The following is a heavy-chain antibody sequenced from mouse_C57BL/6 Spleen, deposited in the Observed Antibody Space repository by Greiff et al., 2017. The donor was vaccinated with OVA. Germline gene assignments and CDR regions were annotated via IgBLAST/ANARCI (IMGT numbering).Heavy chain of an antibody. CDR3: ARESWGAMDY. CDR2: ISYDGSN. Sequence: EVQLVESGPGLVKPSQSLSLTCSVTGYSITSGYYWNWIRQFPGNKLEWMGYISYDGSNNYNPSLKNRISITRDTSKNQFFLKLNSVTTEDTATYYCARESWGAMDYWGQGTSVTVSS. CDR1: GYSITSGYY. J-gene: IGHJ4*01. D-gene: IGHD4-1*01. V-gene: IGHV3-6*01.